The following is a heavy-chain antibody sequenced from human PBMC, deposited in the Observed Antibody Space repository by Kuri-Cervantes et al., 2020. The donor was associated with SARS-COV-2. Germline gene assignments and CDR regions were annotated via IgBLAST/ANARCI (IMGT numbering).Heavy chain of an antibody. D-gene: IGHD2-2*01. J-gene: IGHJ6*03. CDR2: MNPNSGNT. CDR3: ARGGDCSSTSCYVNYYYYYMAV. V-gene: IGHV1-8*01. CDR1: GYTFTSYD. Sequence: ASVKVSCKASGYTFTSYDINWARQATGQGLEWMGWMNPNSGNTGYAQKFQGRVTMTRNTSISTAYMELSSLRSEDTAVYYCARGGDCSSTSCYVNYYYYYMAVWGKGTTVTVSS.